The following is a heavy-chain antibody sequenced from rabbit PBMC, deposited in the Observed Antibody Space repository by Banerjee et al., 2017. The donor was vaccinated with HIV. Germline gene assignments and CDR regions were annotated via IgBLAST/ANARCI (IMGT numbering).Heavy chain of an antibody. Sequence: QLKETGGGLVQPGGSLTLSCKVSGFDFSNYYMSWVRQAPGKGLEWIGTIYTGKGSTYYANWVNGRFTISSDNAQNTVDLQMNSLTAADTATYFCAREAGYAGYGYAQFNLWGPGTLVTVS. D-gene: IGHD6-1*01. J-gene: IGHJ4*01. CDR3: AREAGYAGYGYAQFNL. V-gene: IGHV1S7*01. CDR1: GFDFSNYY. CDR2: IYTGKGST.